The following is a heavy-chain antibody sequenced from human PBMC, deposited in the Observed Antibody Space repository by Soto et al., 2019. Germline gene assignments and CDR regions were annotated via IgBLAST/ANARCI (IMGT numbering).Heavy chain of an antibody. Sequence: GGSLRLSCAASGFTFSSYAMHWVRQAPGKGLEYVSAISSNGGSTYYANSVKGRFTISRDNSKNTLYLQMGSLRAEDMAVYYCARSPRSYGPQTIYYYYYMDVWGKGTTVTVSS. D-gene: IGHD5-18*01. V-gene: IGHV3-64*01. CDR3: ARSPRSYGPQTIYYYYYMDV. CDR1: GFTFSSYA. J-gene: IGHJ6*03. CDR2: ISSNGGST.